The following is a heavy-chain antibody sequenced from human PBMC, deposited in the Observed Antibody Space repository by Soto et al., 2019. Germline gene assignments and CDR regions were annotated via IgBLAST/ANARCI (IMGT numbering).Heavy chain of an antibody. CDR3: GTWRGSSWFDY. V-gene: IGHV5-51*01. Sequence: GESLKISCRASGFTFSSYSLGWVRHMPGKGLQWMGNIFSSDSSAKYSPSFVGQVTISVDRSINTAYLQWSSLKASDTAIYYCGTWRGSSWFDYWGPGTLVTVSS. J-gene: IGHJ4*02. CDR1: GFTFSSYS. CDR2: IFSSDSSA. D-gene: IGHD2-2*01.